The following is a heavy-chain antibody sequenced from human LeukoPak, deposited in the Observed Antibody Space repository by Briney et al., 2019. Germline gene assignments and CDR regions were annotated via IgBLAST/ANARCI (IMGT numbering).Heavy chain of an antibody. CDR1: GFTFYSYA. CDR2: ISDDGSHN. J-gene: IGHJ4*02. CDR3: ARDITWIHVY. D-gene: IGHD2-2*03. V-gene: IGHV3-30-3*01. Sequence: PGGSLTLSCAASGFTFYSYAIHWVRQAPGKGLEWVAVISDDGSHNDYVDSVKGRFTISRDNSNKTQYLQMNSLRAQDPGVYFRARDITWIHVYWGEGALVTPSP.